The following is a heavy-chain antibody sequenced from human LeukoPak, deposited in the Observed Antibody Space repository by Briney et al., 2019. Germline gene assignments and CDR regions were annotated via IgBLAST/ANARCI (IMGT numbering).Heavy chain of an antibody. D-gene: IGHD3-10*01. J-gene: IGHJ4*02. V-gene: IGHV4-34*01. CDR2: INHSGST. CDR1: GGSFSGYY. Sequence: PSETLSLTCAVYGGSFSGYYWSWIRQPPGKGLEWLGEINHSGSTNYNPSLKSRVTISVDTSKNQFSLKLSSVTAADTAVYYCARVVSDYYGSGKSTTYYFDYWGQGTLVTVSS. CDR3: ARVVSDYYGSGKSTTYYFDY.